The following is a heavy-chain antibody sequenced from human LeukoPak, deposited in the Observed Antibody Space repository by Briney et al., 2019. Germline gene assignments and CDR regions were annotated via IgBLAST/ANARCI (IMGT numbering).Heavy chain of an antibody. J-gene: IGHJ4*02. V-gene: IGHV3-21*01. D-gene: IGHD2-2*01. CDR3: ASEIYCSSTSCYFAAV. CDR2: ISSSSSYI. Sequence: GGPLRLSCAASGFTFSGYSMNWVRQAPGKGLEGVSSISSSSSYIYYADSVKGRFTISRDHAKNSLYLQMNSLRAEDTAVYYCASEIYCSSTSCYFAAVWGQGTLVTVSS. CDR1: GFTFSGYS.